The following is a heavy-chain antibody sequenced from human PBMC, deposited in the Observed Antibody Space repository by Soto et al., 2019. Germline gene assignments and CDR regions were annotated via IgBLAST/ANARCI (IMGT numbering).Heavy chain of an antibody. CDR1: GFTFDDYA. J-gene: IGHJ6*02. CDR2: IRSKAYVGTT. CDR3: TRQRDCSSTRCLDYYYSGIDV. V-gene: IGHV3-49*03. Sequence: GGSLRLSCTASGFTFDDYAMSWFRQAPGKGLEWVGFIRSKAYVGTTQYAASVKGRFTISRDDSKSIAYLQMDGLKTEDTAVYYCTRQRDCSSTRCLDYYYSGIDVWGQGTTVTV. D-gene: IGHD2-2*01.